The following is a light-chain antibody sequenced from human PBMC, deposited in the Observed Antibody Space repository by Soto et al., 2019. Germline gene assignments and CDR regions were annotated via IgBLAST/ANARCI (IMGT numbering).Light chain of an antibody. CDR3: QHYRRNTWS. V-gene: IGKV1-5*01. Sequence: DIQMTQSPSTLSASVGGRVTITCRAGQSVGTWVAWYQQKPGKAPKLLIYGASNLESGVPSRFSGSGSGTEFTLTIITLQPDDFATYFCQHYRRNTWSFGPGTKVDI. J-gene: IGKJ1*01. CDR1: QSVGTW. CDR2: GAS.